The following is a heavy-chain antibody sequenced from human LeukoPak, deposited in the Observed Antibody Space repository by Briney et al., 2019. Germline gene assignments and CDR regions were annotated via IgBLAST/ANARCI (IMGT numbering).Heavy chain of an antibody. CDR2: IYHSGST. J-gene: IGHJ4*02. V-gene: IGHV4-38-2*02. CDR3: ASVWFGEFVAGDY. D-gene: IGHD3-10*01. CDR1: GYSISSGYY. Sequence: SETLSLTCTVSGYSISSGYYWGWIRQPPGEGLEWIGSIYHSGSTYYNPSLRSRVTISLDTSKNQFSLKVRSVTAADTAVYYCASVWFGEFVAGDYWGQGTLVTVSS.